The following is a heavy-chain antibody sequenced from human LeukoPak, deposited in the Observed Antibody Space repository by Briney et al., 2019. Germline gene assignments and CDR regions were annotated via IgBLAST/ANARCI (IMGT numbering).Heavy chain of an antibody. V-gene: IGHV3-64D*06. CDR2: ISANGGTT. CDR3: VRGGAYLYGSSFDY. D-gene: IGHD3-10*01. Sequence: GGSLRLSCSASGSIFSSFTMHWVRQAPGKGLEYVSAISANGGTTKYADSVKDRVTISRDNSKNTLYLQLSSLGAEDTAVYYCVRGGAYLYGSSFDYWGQGTLVTVSS. J-gene: IGHJ4*02. CDR1: GSIFSSFT.